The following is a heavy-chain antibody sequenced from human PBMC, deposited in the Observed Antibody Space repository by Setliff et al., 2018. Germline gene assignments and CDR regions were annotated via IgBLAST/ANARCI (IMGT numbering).Heavy chain of an antibody. CDR2: ISGSGNTI. Sequence: GGSLRLSCVPSGFIFSDYHMSWIRQAPGKGLDWVAYISGSGNTIYYADSVKGRFTISRDKHLLYLQMNSLRAEDTAVYYCVWNYYNVDYWGQGTLVTVSS. D-gene: IGHD3-10*01. CDR1: GFIFSDYH. V-gene: IGHV3-11*04. J-gene: IGHJ4*02. CDR3: VWNYYNVDY.